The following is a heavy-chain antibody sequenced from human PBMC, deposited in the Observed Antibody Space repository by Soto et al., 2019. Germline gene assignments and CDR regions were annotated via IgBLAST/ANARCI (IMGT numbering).Heavy chain of an antibody. J-gene: IGHJ3*02. CDR3: ARVADYYDSSGYYYVGAFDI. V-gene: IGHV3-30-3*01. CDR2: ISYDGSNK. D-gene: IGHD3-22*01. Sequence: PGGSLRLSCAASGFTFSSYAMHWVRQAPGKGLEWVAVISYDGSNKYYADSVKGRFTISRDNSKNTLYLQMNSLRAEDTAVYYCARVADYYDSSGYYYVGAFDIWGQGTMVTVSS. CDR1: GFTFSSYA.